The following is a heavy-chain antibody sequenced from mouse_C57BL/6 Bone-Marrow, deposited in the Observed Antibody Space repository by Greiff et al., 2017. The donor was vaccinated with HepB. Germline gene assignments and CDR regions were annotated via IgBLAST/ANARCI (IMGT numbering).Heavy chain of an antibody. CDR1: GYTFTDYY. CDR3: ARSGLLRSSFAY. CDR2: INPNNGGT. D-gene: IGHD1-1*01. J-gene: IGHJ3*01. V-gene: IGHV1-26*01. Sequence: EVQLQQSGPELVKPGASVKISCKASGYTFTDYYMNWVKQSHGKSLEWIGDINPNNGGTSYNQKFKGKATLTVDKSSSTANMELRSLTSEDSAVYYCARSGLLRSSFAYWGQGTLVTVSA.